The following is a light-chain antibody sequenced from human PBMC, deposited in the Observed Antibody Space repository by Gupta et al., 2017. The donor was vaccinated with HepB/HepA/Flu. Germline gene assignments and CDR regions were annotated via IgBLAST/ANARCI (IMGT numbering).Light chain of an antibody. V-gene: IGKV1-27*01. CDR3: KKDKQAPDT. CDR1: QGISNY. J-gene: IGKJ3*01. CDR2: AAS. Sequence: DIPLTQSPSSLSASVGDRVTITCRASQGISNYLAWYPQKPGKVTKLLIYAASTLQSGVPSRFSGSGSGTDFTRTISSMKTEDVATYYCKKDKQAPDTFGPGTRVEIK.